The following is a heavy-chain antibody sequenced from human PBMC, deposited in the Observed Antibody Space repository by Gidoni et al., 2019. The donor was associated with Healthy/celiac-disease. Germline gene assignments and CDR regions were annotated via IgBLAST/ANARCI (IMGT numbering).Heavy chain of an antibody. CDR3: ARPYDSSGYYPYWYFDL. CDR1: GFTFSSYG. V-gene: IGHV3-33*01. Sequence: QVQLVESGGGVVQPGRSLRLSCAASGFTFSSYGMTWVRPAPGTGLEWVAVIWYDGSNKYYADSVKGRFTISRDNSKNTLYLQMNSLRAEDTAVYYCARPYDSSGYYPYWYFDLWGRGTLVTVSS. J-gene: IGHJ2*01. CDR2: IWYDGSNK. D-gene: IGHD3-22*01.